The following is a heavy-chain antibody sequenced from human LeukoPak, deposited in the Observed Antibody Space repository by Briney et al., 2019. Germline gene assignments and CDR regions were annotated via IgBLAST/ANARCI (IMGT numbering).Heavy chain of an antibody. D-gene: IGHD1-26*01. J-gene: IGHJ4*02. CDR1: GFTFSSYA. V-gene: IGHV3-23*01. Sequence: PGGSLRLSCAASGFTFSSYAMSWVRQAPGKGLEWVSAISGSDGSTYYADSVKGRFTISRDNSKNTLYLQMNSLRAEDTAVYYCAKDAGPIVGATLDYWGQGTLVTVSS. CDR2: ISGSDGST. CDR3: AKDAGPIVGATLDY.